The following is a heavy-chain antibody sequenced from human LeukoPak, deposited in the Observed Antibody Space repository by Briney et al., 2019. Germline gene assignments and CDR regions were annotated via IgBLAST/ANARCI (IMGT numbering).Heavy chain of an antibody. CDR1: GGSISSYY. V-gene: IGHV4-34*01. J-gene: IGHJ6*02. CDR3: ARGLQWVTRYYYYGMDV. D-gene: IGHD6-19*01. CDR2: INHSGNT. Sequence: PSETLSLTCTVSGGSISSYYWSWIRQPPGKGLEWIGEINHSGNTYYSPSLNSRVTISIDTSKNQFSLKLNSVTAADTAVYYCARGLQWVTRYYYYGMDVWGQGTTVTVSS.